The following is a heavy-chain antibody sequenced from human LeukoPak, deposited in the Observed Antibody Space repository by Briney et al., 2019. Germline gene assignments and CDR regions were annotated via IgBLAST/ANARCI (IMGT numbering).Heavy chain of an antibody. CDR2: IYASGTT. Sequence: PSETLSLTCTVSGGSIKSYYWSWIRQPAGEGLEWLGHIYASGTTNYNPSLNSRVTMSVDTSKNQFSLRLASVTAADTAVYYCARDKNPTVFDYWGQGTLVTVSS. J-gene: IGHJ4*02. CDR1: GGSIKSYY. CDR3: ARDKNPTVFDY. V-gene: IGHV4-4*07.